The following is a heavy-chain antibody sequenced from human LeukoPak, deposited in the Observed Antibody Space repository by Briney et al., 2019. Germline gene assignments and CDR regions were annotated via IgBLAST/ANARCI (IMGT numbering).Heavy chain of an antibody. D-gene: IGHD1-26*01. CDR1: GFTFSSYA. CDR3: AKDSVGATTPYYFDY. V-gene: IGHV3-23*01. CDR2: ISGSGGST. J-gene: IGHJ4*02. Sequence: GGSLRLSCAASGFTFSSYAMSWVRQAPGKGLEWVSAISGSGGSTYYADSVKGRFTISRDNSKNTLYLQMNSLGAEDTAVYYCAKDSVGATTPYYFDYWGQGTLVTVSS.